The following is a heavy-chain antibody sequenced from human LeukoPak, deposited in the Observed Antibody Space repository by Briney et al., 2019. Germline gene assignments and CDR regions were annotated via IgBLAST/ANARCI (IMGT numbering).Heavy chain of an antibody. Sequence: SVKVSCKASGGTFSSYAISWVRQAPGQGLEWMGGIVPIFGTANYAQKFQGRVTITADESTSTAYMELSSLRSEDTAVYYCARDQGGYSYGYGNWFDPWGQGTLVTVSS. CDR3: ARDQGGYSYGYGNWFDP. D-gene: IGHD5-18*01. CDR1: GGTFSSYA. V-gene: IGHV1-69*13. J-gene: IGHJ5*02. CDR2: IVPIFGTA.